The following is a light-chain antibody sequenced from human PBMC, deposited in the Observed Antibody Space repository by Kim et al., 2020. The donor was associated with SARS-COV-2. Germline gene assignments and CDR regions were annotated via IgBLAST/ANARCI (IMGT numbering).Light chain of an antibody. J-gene: IGLJ3*02. CDR1: NIGSRS. CDR2: HDR. CDR3: QVWDGSSDHWV. Sequence: APGKAARIPCGGNNIGSRSVHWYQQKPGQAPVLVIYHDRDRPSGIPERFSGSNSGNTATLTISRVEAEDEADYYCQVWDGSSDHWVFGGGTKLTVL. V-gene: IGLV3-21*04.